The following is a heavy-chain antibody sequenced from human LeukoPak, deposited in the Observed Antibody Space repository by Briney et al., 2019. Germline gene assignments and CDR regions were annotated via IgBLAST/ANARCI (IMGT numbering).Heavy chain of an antibody. CDR1: GDSISSSSSY. Sequence: SETLSLTCTVSGDSISSSSSYWGWIRQPPGEGLEWIGSIYYSGSTYYNPSLKSRVTISVDTSKNQFSLKLSSVTAADTAVYYCARDPNYDFWSGPSGAFDYWGQGTLVTVSS. CDR3: ARDPNYDFWSGPSGAFDY. V-gene: IGHV4-39*07. CDR2: IYYSGST. J-gene: IGHJ4*02. D-gene: IGHD3-3*01.